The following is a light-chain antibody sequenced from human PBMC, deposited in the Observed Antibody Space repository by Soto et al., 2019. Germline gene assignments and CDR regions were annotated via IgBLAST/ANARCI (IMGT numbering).Light chain of an antibody. V-gene: IGLV1-47*01. J-gene: IGLJ3*02. CDR3: CSYAGNRIFV. CDR2: TTN. CDR1: RSNIGSNY. Sequence: QSVLTQPPSASGTPGQRVTISCSGSRSNIGSNYVYWYQQLPGTAPKLLIYTTNQRPSGVSDRFSGSKSGNTASLTISGLRAEDEGNYHCCSYAGNRIFVFGGGTKLTVL.